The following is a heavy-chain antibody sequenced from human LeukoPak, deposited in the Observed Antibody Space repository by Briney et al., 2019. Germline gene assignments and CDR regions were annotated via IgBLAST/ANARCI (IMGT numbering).Heavy chain of an antibody. CDR1: GGSISSYY. V-gene: IGHV4-59*08. CDR3: ARLDKGIKAAHFDY. J-gene: IGHJ4*02. D-gene: IGHD6-25*01. Sequence: PSETLSLTCTVSGGSISSYYWSWIRQPPGKGLEWIGYIYYSGSTNYNPSLKSRVTISVDTSKNQFSLKLSSVTAADTAIYYCARLDKGIKAAHFDYWGQGTLVTVSS. CDR2: IYYSGST.